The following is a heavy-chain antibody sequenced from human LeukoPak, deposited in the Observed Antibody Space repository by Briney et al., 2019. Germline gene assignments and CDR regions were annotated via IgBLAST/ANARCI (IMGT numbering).Heavy chain of an antibody. V-gene: IGHV1-46*01. Sequence: ASVKVSCKASGYAFSAYYMHWVRQAPGQGLEWMGIINPSGGSTSYAQKFQGRVTMTRDMSTSTDYMELSSLRSEDTAVYYCARDNSVEDTAWWFDPWGQGTLVTVSS. J-gene: IGHJ5*02. D-gene: IGHD4-23*01. CDR2: INPSGGST. CDR1: GYAFSAYY. CDR3: ARDNSVEDTAWWFDP.